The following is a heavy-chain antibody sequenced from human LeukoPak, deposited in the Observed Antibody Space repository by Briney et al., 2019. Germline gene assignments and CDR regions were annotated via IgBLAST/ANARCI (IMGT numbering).Heavy chain of an antibody. D-gene: IGHD3-9*01. CDR1: GFTFSSYS. V-gene: IGHV3-21*01. CDR3: ARAYDILTVYMDV. Sequence: GGSLRLSYAASGFTFSSYSMNWVRQAPGKGLEGVSSISSSSSYIYYADSVKGRSTISRDNAKNSLYLQMNSLRAEDTAVYYCARAYDILTVYMDVWGKGTTVTVSS. CDR2: ISSSSSYI. J-gene: IGHJ6*03.